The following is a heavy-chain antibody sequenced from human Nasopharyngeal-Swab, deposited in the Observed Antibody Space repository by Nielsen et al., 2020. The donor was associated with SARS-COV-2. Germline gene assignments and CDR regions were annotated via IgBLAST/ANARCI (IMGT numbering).Heavy chain of an antibody. J-gene: IGHJ6*03. CDR3: ARSRNYYYYMDV. CDR1: GFTVSSNY. V-gene: IGHV3-66*01. CDR2: LYSGGNT. Sequence: ETLSLTCAASGFTVSSNYMNWVRQPPGKGLEWISVLYSGGNTYYAGSVKGRFTISRDNSKSTLYLQMNNLRAEDTAVYYCARSRNYYYYMDVWGKGTTVTVSS.